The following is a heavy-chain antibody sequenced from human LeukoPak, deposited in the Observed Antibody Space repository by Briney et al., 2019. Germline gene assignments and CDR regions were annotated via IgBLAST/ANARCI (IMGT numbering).Heavy chain of an antibody. Sequence: PGGSLRLSCAASGFTFDDYAMHWVRQAPGKGLEWVSGISWNSGSIGHADSVKGRFTISRDNAKNSLYLQMNSLRAEDTALYYCAKDMASRYYDSSGYYHVPGYYFDYWGQGTLVTVSS. V-gene: IGHV3-9*01. CDR3: AKDMASRYYDSSGYYHVPGYYFDY. CDR2: ISWNSGSI. J-gene: IGHJ4*02. CDR1: GFTFDDYA. D-gene: IGHD3-22*01.